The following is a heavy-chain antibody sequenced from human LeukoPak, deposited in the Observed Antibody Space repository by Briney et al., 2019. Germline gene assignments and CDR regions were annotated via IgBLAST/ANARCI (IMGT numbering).Heavy chain of an antibody. Sequence: GGSLGLSCAASGFTFSSYAMHWVRQAPGKGLEWVAVIWYDGSNKYYADSVKGRFTISRDNSKNTLYLQMNSLRAEDTAVYYCARDSSYDSSGYENWGQGTLVTVSS. D-gene: IGHD3-22*01. CDR2: IWYDGSNK. V-gene: IGHV3-33*08. J-gene: IGHJ4*02. CDR3: ARDSSYDSSGYEN. CDR1: GFTFSSYA.